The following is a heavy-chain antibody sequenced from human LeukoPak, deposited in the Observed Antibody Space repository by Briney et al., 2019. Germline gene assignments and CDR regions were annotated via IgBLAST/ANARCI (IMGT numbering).Heavy chain of an antibody. D-gene: IGHD2-2*01. CDR2: INPSGGST. CDR3: ASGDCSSTSCLDY. CDR1: GYTFTRYY. Sequence: ALVKASCKASGYTFTRYYMHWVRQAPGQGLEWMGRINPSGGSTSYAQKFQGRVTMTRDTSTSTVYMELSSLRSEDMAVYHCASGDCSSTSCLDYWGQGTLVTVSS. V-gene: IGHV1-46*01. J-gene: IGHJ4*02.